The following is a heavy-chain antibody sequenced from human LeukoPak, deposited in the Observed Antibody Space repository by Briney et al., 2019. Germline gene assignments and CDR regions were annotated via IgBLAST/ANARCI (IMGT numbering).Heavy chain of an antibody. D-gene: IGHD3-22*01. V-gene: IGHV1-2*06. Sequence: ASVKVSCKASGYTFTGYYMHWVRQAPGQGLEWMGRINPNSGGTNYAQKFQGRVTMTRDTSISTAYMELSRLRSDDTAVYYCARVYYYDSSGYTLDYWGQGTPDTVSS. CDR3: ARVYYYDSSGYTLDY. CDR2: INPNSGGT. CDR1: GYTFTGYY. J-gene: IGHJ4*02.